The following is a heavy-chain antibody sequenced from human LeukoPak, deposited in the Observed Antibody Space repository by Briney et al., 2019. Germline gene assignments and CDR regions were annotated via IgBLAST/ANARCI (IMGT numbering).Heavy chain of an antibody. Sequence: ASVKVSCKASGGTFSSYAISWVRQAPGQGLEWMGGIIPIFGTANYAQKFQGRVTITTDESTSTAYMELSSLRSEDTAVYYCARESPPRSSSLYYYYYMDVWGKGTTVTVSS. CDR1: GGTFSSYA. CDR2: IIPIFGTA. J-gene: IGHJ6*03. D-gene: IGHD6-6*01. V-gene: IGHV1-69*05. CDR3: ARESPPRSSSLYYYYYMDV.